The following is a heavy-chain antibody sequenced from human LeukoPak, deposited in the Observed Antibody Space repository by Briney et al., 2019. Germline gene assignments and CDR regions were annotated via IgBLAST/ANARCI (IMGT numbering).Heavy chain of an antibody. D-gene: IGHD4-23*01. V-gene: IGHV3-30*18. CDR3: AKSGGTVVPSDY. CDR2: ISYDGSNK. CDR1: GFTFSSYA. Sequence: PGRSLRLSCAASGFTFSSYAMHWVRQAPGKGLEWVAVISYDGSNKYYADSVKGRFTISRDNSKNTLYLQMNSLRAEDTAVYYCAKSGGTVVPSDYWGQGTLVTVSS. J-gene: IGHJ4*02.